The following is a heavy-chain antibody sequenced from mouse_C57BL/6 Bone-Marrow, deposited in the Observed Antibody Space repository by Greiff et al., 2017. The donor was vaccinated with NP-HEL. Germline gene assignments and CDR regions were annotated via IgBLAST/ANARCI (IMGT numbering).Heavy chain of an antibody. CDR2: IDPSDSYT. Sequence: QVQLQQSGAELVRPGTSVKLSCKASGYTFTSYWMHWVKQRPGQGLEWIGVIDPSDSYTNYNQKFKGKATLTVDTSSSTAYMQLSSLTSEDSAVYYCARYGYDGAMDYWGQGTSVTVSS. V-gene: IGHV1-59*01. CDR1: GYTFTSYW. J-gene: IGHJ4*01. D-gene: IGHD2-2*01. CDR3: ARYGYDGAMDY.